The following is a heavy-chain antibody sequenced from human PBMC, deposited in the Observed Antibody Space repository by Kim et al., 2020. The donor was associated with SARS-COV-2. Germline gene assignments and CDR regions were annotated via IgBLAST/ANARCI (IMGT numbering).Heavy chain of an antibody. CDR1: GGSISSHY. J-gene: IGHJ5*02. CDR2: IYFTGST. V-gene: IGHV4-59*11. CDR3: ARGPSGWRFEP. Sequence: SETLSLTCSVSGGSISSHYWSWIRRPPGEGLELIGYIYFTGSTNYNPSLKSRVTISVDTSKNQFFLKLTSVTAADTAVYYCARGPSGWRFEPWGQGTLVIVSP. D-gene: IGHD6-19*01.